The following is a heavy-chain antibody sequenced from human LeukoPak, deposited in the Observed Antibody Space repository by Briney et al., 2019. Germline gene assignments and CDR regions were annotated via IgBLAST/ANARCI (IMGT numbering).Heavy chain of an antibody. CDR3: ARDIAFYCSSTSCYSDALDI. CDR1: GFTFSSYE. Sequence: GGSLRLSCAASGFTFSSYEMNWVRQAPGKGLEWVSYISGSSNTIYYADSVKGRFTISRDNAKNSLYLQMNSLRDEDTAVYYCARDIAFYCSSTSCYSDALDIWGQGTMVTVSS. V-gene: IGHV3-48*02. D-gene: IGHD2-2*01. CDR2: ISGSSNTI. J-gene: IGHJ3*02.